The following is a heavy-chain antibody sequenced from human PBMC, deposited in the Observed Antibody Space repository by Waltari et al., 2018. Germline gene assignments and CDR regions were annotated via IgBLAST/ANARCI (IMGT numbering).Heavy chain of an antibody. J-gene: IGHJ4*02. CDR1: GASISSSNY. Sequence: QVQLQESGPGLVKPSQTLSLTCAVSGASISSSNYWTWIRQPAGKGLEWIGLLNTSGSTNYNPSLKSRVTISVDASKNQFSLKLSSVTAADTAVYYCARELGNWGQGTLVTVSA. CDR2: LNTSGST. V-gene: IGHV4-61*02. CDR3: ARELGN.